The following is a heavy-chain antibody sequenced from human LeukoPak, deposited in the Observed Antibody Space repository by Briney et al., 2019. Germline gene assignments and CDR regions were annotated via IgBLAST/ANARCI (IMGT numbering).Heavy chain of an antibody. CDR2: IIPIFGTA. V-gene: IGHV1-69*06. CDR1: GGTFSSYA. Sequence: SVKVSCKASGGTFSSYAISWVRQAPGQGLEWMGGIIPIFGTANYAQKFQGRVTITADKSTSTAYMELSSLRSEDTAVYYCATVGSYQIPGDYFDYWGQGTLVTVSS. J-gene: IGHJ4*02. D-gene: IGHD1-26*01. CDR3: ATVGSYQIPGDYFDY.